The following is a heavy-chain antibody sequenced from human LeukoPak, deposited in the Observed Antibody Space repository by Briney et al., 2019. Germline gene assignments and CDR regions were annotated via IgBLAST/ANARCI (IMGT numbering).Heavy chain of an antibody. V-gene: IGHV4-4*02. D-gene: IGHD3-22*01. CDR3: ARDRGDYDSSGYCGYFDY. Sequence: SEALSLTCAVSGVSISSSEWWIWVRQPPGQGLEWIGEIHRAGRTRYNPSLKSRVTISIDTSKNQFSLKLSSVTAADTAVYYCARDRGDYDSSGYCGYFDYWGQGALVTVSS. J-gene: IGHJ4*02. CDR1: GVSISSSEW. CDR2: IHRAGRT.